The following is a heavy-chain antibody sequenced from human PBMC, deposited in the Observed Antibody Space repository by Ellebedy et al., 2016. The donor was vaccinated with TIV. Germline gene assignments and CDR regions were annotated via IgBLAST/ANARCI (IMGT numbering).Heavy chain of an antibody. D-gene: IGHD5-24*01. CDR1: GYTFTGYY. J-gene: IGHJ6*02. CDR2: INPNSGGT. CDR3: ARGRWLQSGLDYYYYYGMDV. Sequence: ASVKVSXKASGYTFTGYYMHWVRQAPGQGLEWMGWINPNSGGTNYAQKFQGRVTMTRDTSTSTVYMELSSLRSEDTAVYYCARGRWLQSGLDYYYYYGMDVWGQGTTVTVSS. V-gene: IGHV1-2*02.